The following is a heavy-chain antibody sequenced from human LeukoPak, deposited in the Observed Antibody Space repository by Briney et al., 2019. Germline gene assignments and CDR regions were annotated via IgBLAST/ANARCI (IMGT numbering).Heavy chain of an antibody. J-gene: IGHJ4*02. CDR3: ARGNPAAY. Sequence: SETLSLTCTVSGFSISSDSYYWNWIRQPAGKGLEWVGRFYTTGKTYYNPSLKSRVTISKDTSKNQFYLRLPTVTAADTAVYYCARGNPAAYWGRGTLVTVSS. V-gene: IGHV4-61*02. CDR1: GFSISSDSYY. CDR2: FYTTGKT. D-gene: IGHD6-25*01.